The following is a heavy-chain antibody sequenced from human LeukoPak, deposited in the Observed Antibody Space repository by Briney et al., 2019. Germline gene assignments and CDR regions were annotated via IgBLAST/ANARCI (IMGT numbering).Heavy chain of an antibody. V-gene: IGHV4-30-4*01. J-gene: IGHJ3*02. CDR3: ARDSQLPSYNAFDI. CDR1: GGSISSGDYY. CDR2: IYYSGST. D-gene: IGHD2-2*01. Sequence: SETLSLTCPVSGGSISSGDYYWSWIRQPPGKGLEWIGYIYYSGSTYYNPSLKSRVTISVDTSKNQFSLKLSSVTAADTAVYYCARDSQLPSYNAFDIWGQGTMVTVSS.